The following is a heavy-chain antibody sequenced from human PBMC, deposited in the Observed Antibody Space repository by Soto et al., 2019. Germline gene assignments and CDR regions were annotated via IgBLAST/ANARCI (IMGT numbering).Heavy chain of an antibody. J-gene: IGHJ5*02. CDR3: ARDPAVAGP. CDR1: GGTFSSYT. CDR2: IIPILGIA. D-gene: IGHD6-19*01. Sequence: SVKVSCKASGGTFSSYTISWVRQAPGQGLEWMGRIIPILGIANYVQKFQGRVTITADKSTSTAYMELSSLRSEYTAVYYCARDPAVAGPWGQGTLVTVS. V-gene: IGHV1-69*04.